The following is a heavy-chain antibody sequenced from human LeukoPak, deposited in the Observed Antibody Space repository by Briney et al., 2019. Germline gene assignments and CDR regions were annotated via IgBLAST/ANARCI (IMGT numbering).Heavy chain of an antibody. CDR2: NTGSGDRT. V-gene: IGHV3-23*01. CDR1: GFTFSSYA. Sequence: GRSLRLSCAASGFTFSSYAMSWVPQAPGRGREWVTSNTGSGDRTYYADSVKGRYTISRDNSKNTMYLQMSSLRAEDAAVYYCARDSGSYLQPTDYWGQGTLVTVSS. CDR3: ARDSGSYLQPTDY. J-gene: IGHJ4*02. D-gene: IGHD1-26*01.